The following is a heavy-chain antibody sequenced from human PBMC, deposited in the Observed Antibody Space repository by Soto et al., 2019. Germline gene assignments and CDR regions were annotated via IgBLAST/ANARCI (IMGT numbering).Heavy chain of an antibody. Sequence: ASVKVSCKVSGYTLTELSMHWVRQAPGKGLEWMGGFDPEDGETIYAQKFQGRVTMTEDTSTDTAYMELSSLRSEDTAVYYCGSLKYDISGYRGGPNWFDPWGQGILVTVFS. D-gene: IGHD3-22*01. CDR3: GSLKYDISGYRGGPNWFDP. J-gene: IGHJ5*02. CDR1: GYTLTELS. CDR2: FDPEDGET. V-gene: IGHV1-24*01.